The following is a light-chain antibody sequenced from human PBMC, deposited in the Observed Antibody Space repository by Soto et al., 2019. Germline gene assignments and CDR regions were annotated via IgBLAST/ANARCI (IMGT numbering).Light chain of an antibody. Sequence: DIQMTQSPSSLSASVGDRVTITCRASQSISNYVNWYQQKPGKAPKLLIYAASSLQSGVPSRFSGSGSGTDVTLTISSLQPENFATYYCQQSHSTPVTFGQGTKLEIK. J-gene: IGKJ2*01. CDR1: QSISNY. V-gene: IGKV1-39*01. CDR3: QQSHSTPVT. CDR2: AAS.